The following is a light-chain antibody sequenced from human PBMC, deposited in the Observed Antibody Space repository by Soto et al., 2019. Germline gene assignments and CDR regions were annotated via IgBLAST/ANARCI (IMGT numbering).Light chain of an antibody. Sequence: EIVLTQSPATLSLSPGERATLSCRASHSVGSYLTWYQLKPGQAPRVLIYDASNRATGIPARFSVSGSGTDFMLIVNSLEPEDSAVYYCQHRYNWPYTFGQGTNLEIK. CDR2: DAS. CDR3: QHRYNWPYT. CDR1: HSVGSY. V-gene: IGKV3-11*01. J-gene: IGKJ2*01.